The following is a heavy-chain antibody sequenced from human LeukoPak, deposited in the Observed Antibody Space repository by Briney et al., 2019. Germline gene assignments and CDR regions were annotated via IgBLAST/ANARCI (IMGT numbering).Heavy chain of an antibody. CDR2: IYYSGST. D-gene: IGHD6-13*01. Sequence: SETLSLTCTVSGGSISSSSYYWGWIRQPPGKGLEWIGSIYYSGSTYYNPSLKSRVTIPVDTSKNQFSLKLSSVTAADTAVYYCARAAALSYYYYYMDVWGKGTTVTISS. J-gene: IGHJ6*03. V-gene: IGHV4-39*01. CDR1: GGSISSSSYY. CDR3: ARAAALSYYYYYMDV.